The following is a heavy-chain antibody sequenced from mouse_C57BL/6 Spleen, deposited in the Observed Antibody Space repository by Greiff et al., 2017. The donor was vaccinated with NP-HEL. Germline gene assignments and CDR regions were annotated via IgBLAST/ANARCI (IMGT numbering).Heavy chain of an antibody. J-gene: IGHJ4*01. CDR3: ASQKFLYAMDY. V-gene: IGHV1-80*01. CDR2: IYPGDGDT. Sequence: VQLQQSGAELVKPGASVKISCKASGYAFSSYWMNWVKQRPGKGLEWIGQIYPGDGDTNYNGKFKGKATLTADKSSSTAYMQLSSLAAEDSAVYFGASQKFLYAMDYWGQGTSVTVSS. CDR1: GYAFSSYW.